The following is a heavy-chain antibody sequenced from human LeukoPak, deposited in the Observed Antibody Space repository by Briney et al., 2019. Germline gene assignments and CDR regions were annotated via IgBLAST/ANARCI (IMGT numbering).Heavy chain of an antibody. Sequence: SQTLSLTCTVSGGSISSGDYYWSWIRQPPGKGLEWIGYIYYSGSTYYNPSLKSRVTISVDTSKNQFSLKLSSVTAADTAVYYCARKLGCRDYGTYYFDYWGQGTLVTVSS. CDR3: ARKLGCRDYGTYYFDY. J-gene: IGHJ4*02. CDR1: GGSISSGDYY. V-gene: IGHV4-30-4*08. CDR2: IYYSGST. D-gene: IGHD4-17*01.